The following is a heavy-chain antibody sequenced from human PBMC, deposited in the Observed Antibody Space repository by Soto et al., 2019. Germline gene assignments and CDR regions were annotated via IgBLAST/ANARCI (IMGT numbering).Heavy chain of an antibody. V-gene: IGHV1-18*01. Sequence: QVQPVQSGAEVKKPGASVKVSCRTSGYTFTTYGISWVRQAPGQGLEWMGWINPYNGDTNYAQNLQGRVTMTTDTSTSTAYMELRSLRSDDTAVYYCARGPITMIVVADAFDIWGQGTMVTVSS. CDR1: GYTFTTYG. CDR3: ARGPITMIVVADAFDI. CDR2: INPYNGDT. D-gene: IGHD3-22*01. J-gene: IGHJ3*02.